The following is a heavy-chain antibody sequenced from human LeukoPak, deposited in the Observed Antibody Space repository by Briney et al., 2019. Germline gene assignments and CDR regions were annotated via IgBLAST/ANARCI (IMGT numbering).Heavy chain of an antibody. CDR1: GFTSSSYW. D-gene: IGHD6-13*01. CDR3: ASTRWYAKLRSFDY. J-gene: IGHJ4*02. CDR2: IKQDGSEK. V-gene: IGHV3-7*01. Sequence: PGGSLRLSCAASGFTSSSYWMSWVRQAPGKGLEWVANIKQDGSEKYYVDSVKGRFTISRDNAKNSLYLQMNSLRAEDTAVYYCASTRWYAKLRSFDYWGQGTLVTVSS.